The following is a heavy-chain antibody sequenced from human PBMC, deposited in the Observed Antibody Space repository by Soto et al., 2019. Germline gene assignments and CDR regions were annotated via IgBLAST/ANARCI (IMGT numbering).Heavy chain of an antibody. CDR2: IYSGGST. J-gene: IGHJ6*02. CDR1: GFTFDDYT. Sequence: EVQLVESGGVVVQPGGSLRLSCAASGFTFDDYTMHWVRQAPGKGLEWVSVIYSGGSTYYADSVKGRFTISRDNSKNTLYLQMNSLRAEDTAVYYCARSGKDYYYYYGMDVWGQGTTVTVSS. CDR3: ARSGKDYYYYYGMDV. V-gene: IGHV3-66*01. D-gene: IGHD6-13*01.